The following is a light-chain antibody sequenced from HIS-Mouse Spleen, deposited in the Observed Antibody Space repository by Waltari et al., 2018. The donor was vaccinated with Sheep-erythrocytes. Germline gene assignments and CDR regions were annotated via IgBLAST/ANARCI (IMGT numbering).Light chain of an antibody. V-gene: IGKV3-11*01. Sequence: EILLTQSPATLSLSPGATATISCRASQSVSSYLACYQQRPGLAPRLLIYDASNRATGIPARFSGSGSMTDFTLTISSLEPEDFAFYYWQQRSNWPPITFGQGTRLEIK. CDR3: QQRSNWPPIT. J-gene: IGKJ5*01. CDR1: QSVSSY. CDR2: DAS.